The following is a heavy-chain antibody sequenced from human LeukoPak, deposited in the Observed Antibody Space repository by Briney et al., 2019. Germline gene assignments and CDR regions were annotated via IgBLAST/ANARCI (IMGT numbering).Heavy chain of an antibody. CDR2: ISYDGSNK. CDR3: ASSLTQDDY. J-gene: IGHJ4*02. CDR1: GFTFSSYA. V-gene: IGHV3-30-3*01. D-gene: IGHD2-15*01. Sequence: GGSLRLSCAASGFTFSSYAMSWVRQAPGKGLEWVAVISYDGSNKYYADSVKGRFTISRDNAKNSLYLQMNSLRAEDTAVYYCASSLTQDDYWGQGTLVTVSS.